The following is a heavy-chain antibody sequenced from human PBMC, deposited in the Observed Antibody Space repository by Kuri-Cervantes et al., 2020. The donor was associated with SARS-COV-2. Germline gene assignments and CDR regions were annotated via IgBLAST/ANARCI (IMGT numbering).Heavy chain of an antibody. CDR1: GGSISSSSYY. Sequence: SETLSLTCTVSGGSISSSSYYWVWIRQPPGKGLEWIGSIYYSGSTYYNPSRKSRVTISVDTCKNQFSLKLSSVTAADTAVYYCARQMMSSITIFGVVITRNWFDPWGQGTLVTVSS. J-gene: IGHJ5*02. D-gene: IGHD3-3*01. CDR3: ARQMMSSITIFGVVITRNWFDP. V-gene: IGHV4-39*01. CDR2: IYYSGST.